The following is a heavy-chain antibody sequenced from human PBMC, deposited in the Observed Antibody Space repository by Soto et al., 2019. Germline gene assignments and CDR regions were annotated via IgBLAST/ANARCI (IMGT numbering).Heavy chain of an antibody. CDR3: GRLSDYYDRGSYQDRIDY. CDR1: GYTFTTTY. CDR2: ISEYNGGT. V-gene: IGHV1-18*01. D-gene: IGHD3-22*01. J-gene: IGHJ4*02. Sequence: QVHLVKSGAEVKNPGASVKVSCKASGYTFTTTYITWVRQAPGQGLEWMVWISEYNGGTRYAHNLEVRITRTTDASASTAYMAVRCLKSNDKALYSCGRLSDYYDRGSYQDRIDYWNQPTLVPVS.